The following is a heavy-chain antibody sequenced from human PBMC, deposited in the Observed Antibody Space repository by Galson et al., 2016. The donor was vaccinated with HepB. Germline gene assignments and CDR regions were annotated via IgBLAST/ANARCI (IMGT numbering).Heavy chain of an antibody. D-gene: IGHD6-19*01. V-gene: IGHV3-9*01. J-gene: IGHJ3*02. CDR2: ISWNTDTL. CDR3: ASGYTSGI. CDR1: GFKFDDYA. Sequence: SLRLSCAGSGFKFDDYAMHWVRQPPGKGLEWVSFISWNTDTLDYVDSAKGRFTISRDNAKSTLCLQMNSLRVEDTAMYYCASGYTSGIWGQGTMVSVSS.